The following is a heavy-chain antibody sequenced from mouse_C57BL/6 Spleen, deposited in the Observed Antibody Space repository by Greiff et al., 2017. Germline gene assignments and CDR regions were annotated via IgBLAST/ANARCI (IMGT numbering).Heavy chain of an antibody. CDR3: AISYYYGSSYYWYFGV. CDR2: IHPSDSDT. Sequence: QVQLKQPGAELVKPGASVKVSCKASGYTFTSYWMHWVKQRPGQGLEWIGRIHPSDSDTNYNQKFKGKATLTVDKSSSTAYMQLSSLTSEDSAVYYCAISYYYGSSYYWYFGVWGTGTTVTVAS. CDR1: GYTFTSYW. J-gene: IGHJ1*03. D-gene: IGHD1-1*01. V-gene: IGHV1-74*01.